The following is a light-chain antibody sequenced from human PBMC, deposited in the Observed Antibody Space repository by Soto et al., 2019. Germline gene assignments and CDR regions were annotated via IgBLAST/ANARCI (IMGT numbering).Light chain of an antibody. Sequence: ENVFAHSPDTLSFSPVERATVSCRASQNVNNNYLVWYQQRPGQAPGLLIHGASSRAAGVPARFSGSGSGTNFTLAISSLQSEDFAVYYCQQYAYWPETFGQGTKVDIK. V-gene: IGKV3-20*01. J-gene: IGKJ1*01. CDR1: QNVNNNY. CDR2: GAS. CDR3: QQYAYWPET.